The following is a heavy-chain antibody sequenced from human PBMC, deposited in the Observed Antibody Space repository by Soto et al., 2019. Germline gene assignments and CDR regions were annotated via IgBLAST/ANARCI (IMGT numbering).Heavy chain of an antibody. Sequence: EGSLRLSCAASGFNVNSDYMNWVRQTPGKGLEWVASIYSGETTYYADSVRGRFTISSDKSKNTLYFQLSSLRIEDTAGYYCTRDGRGLGRLSLFEYWGQGVLVTVSS. V-gene: IGHV3-53*01. CDR2: IYSGETT. CDR3: TRDGRGLGRLSLFEY. D-gene: IGHD2-21*02. CDR1: GFNVNSDY. J-gene: IGHJ4*02.